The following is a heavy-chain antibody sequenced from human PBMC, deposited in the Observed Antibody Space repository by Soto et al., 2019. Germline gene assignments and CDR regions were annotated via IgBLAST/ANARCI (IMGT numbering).Heavy chain of an antibody. V-gene: IGHV4-59*01. Sequence: SETLSLTCDVSGASITTYYWSWIRQAPGKGLEWIGNVYHTGTTDYNSSLKSRVTISVDTSKNQFSLNMNSVTAADTAVYYCARRLFGSGWTLDSWGQGALVTVSS. CDR3: ARRLFGSGWTLDS. CDR1: GASITTYY. J-gene: IGHJ4*02. CDR2: VYHTGTT. D-gene: IGHD6-19*01.